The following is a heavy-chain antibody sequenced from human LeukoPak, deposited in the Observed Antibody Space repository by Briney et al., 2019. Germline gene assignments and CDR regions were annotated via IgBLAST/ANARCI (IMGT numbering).Heavy chain of an antibody. CDR1: GGSISSYY. V-gene: IGHV4-59*01. Sequence: SETLSLTCTVSGGSISSYYWSWIRQPPGKGLEWIGYIYYSGSTNYNPSLKSRATISVDTSKNQFSLKLSSVTAADTAVYYCAKATYYYDSSGYRDAFDIWGQGTMVTVSS. D-gene: IGHD3-22*01. J-gene: IGHJ3*02. CDR2: IYYSGST. CDR3: AKATYYYDSSGYRDAFDI.